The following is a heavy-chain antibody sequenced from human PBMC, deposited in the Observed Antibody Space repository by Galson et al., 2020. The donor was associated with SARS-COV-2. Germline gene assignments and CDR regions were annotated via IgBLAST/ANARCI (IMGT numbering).Heavy chain of an antibody. Sequence: ASETLSLTCTVSGGSISSYYWSWTRQPPGKGLEWIGYISYTGSTNYNPSLKSRVNISVDMSKNQFSLKLSSVTAADTAIYYCARTVTMVRGVIAYYFDYWGQGTLLTVSS. J-gene: IGHJ4*02. CDR2: ISYTGST. CDR3: ARTVTMVRGVIAYYFDY. D-gene: IGHD3-10*01. CDR1: GGSISSYY. V-gene: IGHV4-59*01.